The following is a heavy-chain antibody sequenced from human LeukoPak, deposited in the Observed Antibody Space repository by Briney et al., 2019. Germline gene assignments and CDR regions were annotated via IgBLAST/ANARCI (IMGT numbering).Heavy chain of an antibody. Sequence: PGGSLRLSCAASGFTFRTYAMSWVRQAPGKGLEWVANIKQDGSEKYYVDSVKGRFTVSRDNAKNSLYLQMNSLRAEDTAVYYCARAVRYYDFWSGYYLYYFDYWGQGTLVTVSS. D-gene: IGHD3-3*01. J-gene: IGHJ4*02. CDR3: ARAVRYYDFWSGYYLYYFDY. V-gene: IGHV3-7*01. CDR1: GFTFRTYA. CDR2: IKQDGSEK.